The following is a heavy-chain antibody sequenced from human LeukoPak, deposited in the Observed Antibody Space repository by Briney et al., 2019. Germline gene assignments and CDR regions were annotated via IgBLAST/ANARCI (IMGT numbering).Heavy chain of an antibody. Sequence: GGSLRLSCLVSGFKVRDYGMHWGRQAPGKGLEWVAHISYDGATEHYADSVRGRFTVSRDDSKNTAYLQMDSLRPKDTASYFCAKVGFGFDYWGQGTVVTVSS. V-gene: IGHV3-30*18. CDR1: GFKVRDYG. CDR3: AKVGFGFDY. CDR2: ISYDGATE. J-gene: IGHJ4*02. D-gene: IGHD3-16*01.